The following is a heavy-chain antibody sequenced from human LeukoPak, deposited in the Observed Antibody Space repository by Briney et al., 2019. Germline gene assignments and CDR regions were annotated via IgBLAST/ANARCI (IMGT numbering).Heavy chain of an antibody. J-gene: IGHJ6*02. V-gene: IGHV1-69*13. D-gene: IGHD2-21*02. CDR3: ARAYCGGDCYRPHYYYYGMDV. Sequence: SVKVSCKASGGTFSSYAISCVRQAPGQGLEWMGGIIPIFGTANYAQKFQGRVTITADESTSTAYMELSSLRSEDTAVYYCARAYCGGDCYRPHYYYYGMDVWGQGTTVTVSS. CDR2: IIPIFGTA. CDR1: GGTFSSYA.